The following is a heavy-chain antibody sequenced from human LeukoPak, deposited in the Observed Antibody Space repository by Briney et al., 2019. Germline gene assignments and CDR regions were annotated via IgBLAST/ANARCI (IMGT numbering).Heavy chain of an antibody. Sequence: SETLSLTCAVSGGSISSGGYSWSWLRQPPGKGLEWIGYIYHSGSTYYNPSLKSRVTISVDRSKNQFSLKLSSVTAADTAVYYCARFNGYNSFDYWGQGTLVTVSS. CDR3: ARFNGYNSFDY. CDR2: IYHSGST. D-gene: IGHD5-12*01. J-gene: IGHJ4*02. CDR1: GGSISSGGYS. V-gene: IGHV4-30-2*01.